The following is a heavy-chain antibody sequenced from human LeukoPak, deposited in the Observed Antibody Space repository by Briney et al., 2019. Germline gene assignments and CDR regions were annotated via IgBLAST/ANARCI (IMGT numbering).Heavy chain of an antibody. D-gene: IGHD6-19*01. CDR3: ARGGDSSGWEGDY. CDR2: IIPIFGTA. Sequence: SVTVSFKASGGTFSSYAISWVRQAPGQGLEWMGGIIPIFGTANYAQKFQGRVTITADESTSTAYMELSSLRSEDTAVYYCARGGDSSGWEGDYWGQGTLVTVSS. J-gene: IGHJ4*02. CDR1: GGTFSSYA. V-gene: IGHV1-69*01.